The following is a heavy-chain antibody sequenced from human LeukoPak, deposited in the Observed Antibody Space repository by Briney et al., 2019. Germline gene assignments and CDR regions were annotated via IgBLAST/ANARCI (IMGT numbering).Heavy chain of an antibody. Sequence: GGSLRLSCAASGFTFSNAWMSWVCQAPGPGQERVGRITSTSDGGTTDYAAPLKGRFTISRDDSKNTLYLQMNSLKTEDTAVYYCTTDHSGGRYPLDAFDIWGQGTMVIVSS. D-gene: IGHD1-26*01. CDR3: TTDHSGGRYPLDAFDI. J-gene: IGHJ3*02. V-gene: IGHV3-15*01. CDR2: ITSTSDGGTT. CDR1: GFTFSNAW.